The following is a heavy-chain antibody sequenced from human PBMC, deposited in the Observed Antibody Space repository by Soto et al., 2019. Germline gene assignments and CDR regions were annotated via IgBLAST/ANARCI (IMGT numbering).Heavy chain of an antibody. CDR1: AYTFSNYG. CDR3: EREGRKEVCVEALNAMDV. CDR2: ISGYNGHT. D-gene: IGHD3-16*01. Sequence: QVQLVQSGPEVKKPGASVKVSCKASAYTFSNYGISWVRQAPGQGLEWMGWISGYNGHTNNAQNFLGRVTYRTDTATSTAYMELRILKSDDTARSECEREGRKEVCVEALNAMDVWGQGTTVTVSS. J-gene: IGHJ6*02. V-gene: IGHV1-18*01.